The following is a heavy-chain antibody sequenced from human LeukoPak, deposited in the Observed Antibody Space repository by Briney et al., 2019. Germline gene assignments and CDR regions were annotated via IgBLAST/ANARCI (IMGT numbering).Heavy chain of an antibody. D-gene: IGHD2-15*01. Sequence: PGGSLRLSCAASGFTFSSYSMNWVRQAPGKGLEWVSYISSSSSTIYYADSVKGRFTISRDNAKNSLYLQMNSLRAEDTAVYYCARGSLSDSVVAATLLDYWGQGTLVTVSS. V-gene: IGHV3-48*01. CDR2: ISSSSSTI. J-gene: IGHJ4*02. CDR1: GFTFSSYS. CDR3: ARGSLSDSVVAATLLDY.